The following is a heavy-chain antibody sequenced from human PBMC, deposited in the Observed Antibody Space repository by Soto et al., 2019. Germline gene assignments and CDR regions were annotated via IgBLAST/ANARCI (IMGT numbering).Heavy chain of an antibody. CDR2: IMPDGSEK. V-gene: IGHV3-7*01. D-gene: IGHD3-3*01. CDR3: ARGGGTLGFDY. CDR1: GVSFSTSW. J-gene: IGHJ4*02. Sequence: GGSLRLSCAASGVSFSTSWMTWVRQAPGKGLEWVAKIMPDGSEKYYVDSVKGRFTISRDNAKNSLFLQMNSLRGDDTAVCYCARGGGTLGFDYWGKGTLVTVSS.